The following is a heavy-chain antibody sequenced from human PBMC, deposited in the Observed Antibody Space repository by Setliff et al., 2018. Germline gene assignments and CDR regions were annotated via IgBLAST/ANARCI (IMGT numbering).Heavy chain of an antibody. CDR1: GVSINSLNW. Sequence: PSETLSLTCAVSGVSINSLNWWTWVRQSPGKGLEWIGYIYHDGPSVHYKPSLKSRATISVDTSKNQFSLKLTSMTAADTAVYFCAGEGRSSTRGWYMDAWGKGTSVTVSS. V-gene: IGHV4-4*02. J-gene: IGHJ6*03. D-gene: IGHD2-2*01. CDR2: IYHDGPSV. CDR3: AGEGRSSTRGWYMDA.